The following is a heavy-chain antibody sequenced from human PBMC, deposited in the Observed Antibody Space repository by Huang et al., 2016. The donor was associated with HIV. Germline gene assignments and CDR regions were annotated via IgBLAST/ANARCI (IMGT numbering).Heavy chain of an antibody. V-gene: IGHV1-46*01. CDR1: GYTFTHHY. Sequence: QVQLVQSGAEVRKPGASLKISCEASGYTFTHHYLYWVRQAPGQGLDGMGMINPGNGATRYSQQLQGRVAMTRDTSTNTVYLELRSLRSEDTAVYYCAKGGDFSAYFDSWGQGTLVTVSS. D-gene: IGHD3-3*01. CDR2: INPGNGAT. J-gene: IGHJ4*02. CDR3: AKGGDFSAYFDS.